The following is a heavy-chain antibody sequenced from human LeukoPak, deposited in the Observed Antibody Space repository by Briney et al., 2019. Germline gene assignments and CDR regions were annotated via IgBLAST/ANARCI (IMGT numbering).Heavy chain of an antibody. CDR2: IYYSGST. CDR3: ARAQKGKYFDY. J-gene: IGHJ4*02. V-gene: IGHV4-59*01. Sequence: SETLSLTCTVSDGSISGYYWSWIRQPPGKGLEWIGYIYYSGSTNFNPSLKSRVTMSVDTSKNQLSLRLTSVTAADTAVYYCARAQKGKYFDYWGQGTLVTVSS. CDR1: DGSISGYY.